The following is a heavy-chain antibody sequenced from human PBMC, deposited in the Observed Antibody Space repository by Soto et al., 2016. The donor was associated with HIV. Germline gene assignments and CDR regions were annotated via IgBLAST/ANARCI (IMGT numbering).Heavy chain of an antibody. CDR3: ARGRGGYEDPVSTY. V-gene: IGHV1-69*10. J-gene: IGHJ4*02. CDR1: GGTFSSYL. CDR2: IIPILGIA. D-gene: IGHD1-1*01. Sequence: QVQLVQSGAEVKKPGSSVKVSCKASGGTFSSYLISWVRQAPGQGLEWMGGIIPILGIANYAQKFQGTVTITADKSTSTAYMELSSLRSEDTAVYYCARGRGGYEDPVSTYWGRGNPSVTVSS.